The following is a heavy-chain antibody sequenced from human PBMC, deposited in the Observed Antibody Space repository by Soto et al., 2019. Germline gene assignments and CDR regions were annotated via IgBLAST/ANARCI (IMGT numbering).Heavy chain of an antibody. J-gene: IGHJ4*02. CDR2: INGGDDRK. V-gene: IGHV3-23*01. Sequence: EVQLLESGGGLVQPGGSLRLSCAVSGFTFRSSPMSWVRRAPGKGLEWVSGINGGDDRKHYAESVRGRFTITRDNSNNTLLMQMNSPRAEDTAIYYCPKDSHWGSISPTPDHWGQGTLVTVAS. CDR3: PKDSHWGSISPTPDH. CDR1: GFTFRSSP. D-gene: IGHD3-16*01.